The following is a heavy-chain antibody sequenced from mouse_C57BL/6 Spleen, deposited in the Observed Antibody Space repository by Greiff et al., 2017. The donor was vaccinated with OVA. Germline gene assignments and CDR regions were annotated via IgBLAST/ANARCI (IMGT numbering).Heavy chain of an antibody. V-gene: IGHV1-80*01. CDR3: ARDTTVNYAMGY. CDR1: GYAFSSYW. J-gene: IGHJ4*01. CDR2: IYPGDGDT. Sequence: VQLQQSGAELVKPGASVKISCKASGYAFSSYWMNWVKQRPGKGLEWIGQIYPGDGDTNYNGKFKGKATLTADKSSTTAYMQLSSLTSEYSAVYFCARDTTVNYAMGYWGQGTSVTVSS. D-gene: IGHD1-1*01.